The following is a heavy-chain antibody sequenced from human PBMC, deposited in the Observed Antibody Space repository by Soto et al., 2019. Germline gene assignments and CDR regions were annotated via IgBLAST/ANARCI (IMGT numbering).Heavy chain of an antibody. D-gene: IGHD3-3*01. V-gene: IGHV3-30-3*01. J-gene: IGHJ4*02. Sequence: GGSLRLSCAASGFTFSRYDMHWVRQAPGKGLEWVAFISYDESNKYFADSVKGRFSISRDNSKNTLYLQVNSLRTEDTAVYYCARDRGHFDFWSGSFDYWGQGTLVTVSS. CDR3: ARDRGHFDFWSGSFDY. CDR2: ISYDESNK. CDR1: GFTFSRYD.